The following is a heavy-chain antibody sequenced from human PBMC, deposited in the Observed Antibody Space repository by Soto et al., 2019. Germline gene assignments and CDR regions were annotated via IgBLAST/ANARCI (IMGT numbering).Heavy chain of an antibody. CDR1: GYTFTGYY. Sequence: ASVKVSCKASGYTFTGYYMHWVRQAPGQGLEWMGWINPNSGGTNYAQKFQGRVTMTRDTSISTAYMELSRLRSDDTAVYYCAREIAARPTPFDYWGQGTLVTVSS. J-gene: IGHJ4*02. V-gene: IGHV1-2*02. CDR3: AREIAARPTPFDY. D-gene: IGHD6-6*01. CDR2: INPNSGGT.